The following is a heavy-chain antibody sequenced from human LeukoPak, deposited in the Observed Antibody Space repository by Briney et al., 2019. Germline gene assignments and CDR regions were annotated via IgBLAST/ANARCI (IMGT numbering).Heavy chain of an antibody. CDR2: IYYSGST. V-gene: IGHV4-59*12. J-gene: IGHJ4*02. D-gene: IGHD6-19*01. CDR3: ASSRVYSSGWYYYFDN. Sequence: SETLSLTCTVSGGSISSYYSSWIRQPPGKGLEWIGYIYYSGSTNYNPSLKSRVTISVDTSKNQFSLKLSSVTAADTAVYYCASSRVYSSGWYYYFDNWGQGTLVTVSS. CDR1: GGSISSYY.